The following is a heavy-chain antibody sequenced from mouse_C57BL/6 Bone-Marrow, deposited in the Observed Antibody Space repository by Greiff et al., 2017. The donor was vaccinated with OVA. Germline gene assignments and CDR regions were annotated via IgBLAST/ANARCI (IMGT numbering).Heavy chain of an antibody. Sequence: EVHLVESGPELVKPGASVKISCKASGYSFTGYYMNWVKQSPEKSLEWIGEINPSTGGTTYNQKFKAKATLTVDKSSSTAYMQLKGLTSEDSAVYYCARGGTSPFAYWGQGTLVTVSA. V-gene: IGHV1-42*01. CDR2: INPSTGGT. CDR3: ARGGTSPFAY. J-gene: IGHJ3*01. D-gene: IGHD4-1*01. CDR1: GYSFTGYY.